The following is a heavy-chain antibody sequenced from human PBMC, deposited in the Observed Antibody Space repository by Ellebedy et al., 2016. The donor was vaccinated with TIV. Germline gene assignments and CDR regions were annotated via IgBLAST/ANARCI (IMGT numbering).Heavy chain of an antibody. Sequence: GRFTISRDNAKNSLYLQMNSLRAEDTAVYYCAREGDIVGVTWGYYSGMDVWGQGTTVTVSS. CDR3: AREGDIVGVTWGYYSGMDV. V-gene: IGHV3-11*06. D-gene: IGHD1-26*01. J-gene: IGHJ6*02.